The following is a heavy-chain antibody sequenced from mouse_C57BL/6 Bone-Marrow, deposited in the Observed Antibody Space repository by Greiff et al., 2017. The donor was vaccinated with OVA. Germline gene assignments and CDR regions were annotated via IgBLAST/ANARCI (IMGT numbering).Heavy chain of an antibody. CDR3: ARLGYGSSFDY. V-gene: IGHV1-53*01. CDR1: GYTFTSYW. CDR2: INPSNGGT. D-gene: IGHD1-1*01. J-gene: IGHJ2*01. Sequence: VHLVESGTELVKPGASVKLSCKASGYTFTSYWMHWVKQRPGQGLEWIGNINPSNGGTNYNEKFKSKATLTVDKSSSTAYMQLSSLTSEDSAVYYCARLGYGSSFDYWGQGTTLTVSS.